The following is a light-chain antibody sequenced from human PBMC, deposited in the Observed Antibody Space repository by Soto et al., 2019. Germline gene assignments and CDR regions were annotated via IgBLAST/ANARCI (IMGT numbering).Light chain of an antibody. V-gene: IGKV3-20*01. CDR1: QSVTGTN. CDR3: QQFGSSPLLT. Sequence: EIVLTQAPGTLSLSPEERATLSCRASQSVTGTNLAWYQQKPGQAPRLLLYGASNRATGIPDRISGSGSGTDFTLTIYRLEPEDFAVYYCQQFGSSPLLTFGGGTKVDI. CDR2: GAS. J-gene: IGKJ4*01.